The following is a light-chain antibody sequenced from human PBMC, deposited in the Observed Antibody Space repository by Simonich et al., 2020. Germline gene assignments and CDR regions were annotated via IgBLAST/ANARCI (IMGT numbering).Light chain of an antibody. CDR1: SGHRSYA. Sequence: QLVLTQSPSASASLGASVKLTCTLSSGHRSYAIAWHQQQPEKGPRDLIKLNSDGSHSKGDGIPVRFSGSSAGADRYITISSLQSEDEADYYCQTWGTGIQVFGGGTKLTVL. V-gene: IGLV4-69*01. CDR2: LNSDGSH. CDR3: QTWGTGIQV. J-gene: IGLJ2*01.